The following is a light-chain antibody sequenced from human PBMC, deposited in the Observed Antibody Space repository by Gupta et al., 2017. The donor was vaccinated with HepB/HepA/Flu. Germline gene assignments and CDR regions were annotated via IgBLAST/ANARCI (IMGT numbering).Light chain of an antibody. J-gene: IGKJ1*01. Sequence: EIVMTQSPATLSVSPGERATLSCRASQSVRSNLAWYQHNPGQAPRLLIYGASTRATGIPARSSGSGYGTGLTLTISIRRLEAFAVSSCQCDKASPAPTFGQGTKVEIK. CDR1: QSVRSN. V-gene: IGKV3-15*01. CDR2: GAS. CDR3: QCDKASPAPT.